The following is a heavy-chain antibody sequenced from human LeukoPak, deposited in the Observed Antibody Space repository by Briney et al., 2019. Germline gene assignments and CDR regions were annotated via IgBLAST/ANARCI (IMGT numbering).Heavy chain of an antibody. CDR1: GFTFSNAW. D-gene: IGHD3-22*01. J-gene: IGHJ4*02. Sequence: GGSLRLSCAASGFTFSNAWMSWVRQAPGKGLEWVGRIKSKTDGGTTDYAAPVKGRFTISRDDSKNTLYLQMNSLKTEDTAVYYCTTFSMVVVVITDWGQGTLVTVSS. CDR3: TTFSMVVVVITD. V-gene: IGHV3-15*01. CDR2: IKSKTDGGTT.